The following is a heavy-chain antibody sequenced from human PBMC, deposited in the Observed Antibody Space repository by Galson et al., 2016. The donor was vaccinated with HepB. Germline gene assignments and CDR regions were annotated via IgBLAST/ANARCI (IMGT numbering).Heavy chain of an antibody. CDR2: IKGDGTNM. CDR1: GFPFNDYY. D-gene: IGHD4/OR15-4a*01. Sequence: SLRLSCAASGFPFNDYYMTWIRQAPGKGLEWVSHIKGDGTNMLYADSVKGRFTISRDNAENSLYLRMHDLRAEDSAVYFCARVPSLYDYGNSYFYGLDVWGRGTTVTVSS. CDR3: ARVPSLYDYGNSYFYGLDV. V-gene: IGHV3-11*01. J-gene: IGHJ6*04.